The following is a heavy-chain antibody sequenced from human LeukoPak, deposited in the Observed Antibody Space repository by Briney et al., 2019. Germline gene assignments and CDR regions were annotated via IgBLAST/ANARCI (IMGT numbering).Heavy chain of an antibody. J-gene: IGHJ4*02. CDR3: ATIKRGNIFGYFDF. D-gene: IGHD5-18*01. Sequence: SETLSLTCAVSGASMNTHYWSWIRQPPGKGLEWIGYMLDTVTTKDNPSLKSRFTLSADTSKNQFSLRLTSVTAADTAVYYCATIKRGNIFGYFDFWDQGTPVTVSS. CDR2: MLDTVTT. CDR1: GASMNTHY. V-gene: IGHV4-59*11.